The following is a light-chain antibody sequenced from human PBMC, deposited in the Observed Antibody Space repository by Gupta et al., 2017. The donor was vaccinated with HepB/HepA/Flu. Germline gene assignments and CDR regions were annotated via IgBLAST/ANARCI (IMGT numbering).Light chain of an antibody. Sequence: EIVFTHSPAHLSLSAGERGTLSCRAIQSICSYLTWYQQKPGQSRRLLIYDASNRATGIPARFSGSGSGTDFTLTISSLEPEDFAVYYCQQRATWPLTFGGGTKVEIK. CDR3: QQRATWPLT. CDR1: QSICSY. J-gene: IGKJ4*01. CDR2: DAS. V-gene: IGKV3-11*01.